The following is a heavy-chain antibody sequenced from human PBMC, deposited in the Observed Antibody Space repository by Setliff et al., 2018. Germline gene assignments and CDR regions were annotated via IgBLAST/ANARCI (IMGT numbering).Heavy chain of an antibody. CDR1: GGSISKSAYY. D-gene: IGHD3-3*01. Sequence: PSETLSLTCTVSGGSISKSAYYWGWIRQPPGKGLEWIGNIFYSGSPFYNPSLKSRVTISVDTSNNQYSLKLRSVTAADTAVYYCAREQSNYDFWSGYYGSYYYYMDVWGKGTTVTVSS. V-gene: IGHV4-39*02. CDR2: IFYSGSP. J-gene: IGHJ6*03. CDR3: AREQSNYDFWSGYYGSYYYYMDV.